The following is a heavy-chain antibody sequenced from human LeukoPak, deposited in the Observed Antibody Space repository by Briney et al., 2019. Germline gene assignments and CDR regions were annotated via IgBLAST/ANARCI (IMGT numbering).Heavy chain of an antibody. CDR3: ASGGDVIVGDY. CDR2: ISSSSSTI. V-gene: IGHV3-48*04. Sequence: PGGSLRLSCAASGFTFSSYSMNWVRQAPGKGLEWVSYISSSSSTIYYADSVKGRFTISRDNAKNSLYLQMNSLRAEDTAVYYCASGGDVIVGDYWGQGTLVTVSS. J-gene: IGHJ4*02. CDR1: GFTFSSYS. D-gene: IGHD2-2*01.